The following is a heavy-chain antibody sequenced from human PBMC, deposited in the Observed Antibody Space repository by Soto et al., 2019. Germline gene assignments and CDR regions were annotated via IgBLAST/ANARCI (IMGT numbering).Heavy chain of an antibody. V-gene: IGHV1-69*13. CDR1: GGTFSSYA. D-gene: IGHD2-15*01. CDR3: ARGYCSGGSCYHPAPLFDY. CDR2: IIPIFGTA. Sequence: SVKVSWKASGGTFSSYAISWVRQAPGQGLEWMGGIIPIFGTANYAQKFQGRVTITADESTSTAYMELSSLRSEDTAVYYCARGYCSGGSCYHPAPLFDYWGHGTLVTVSS. J-gene: IGHJ4*01.